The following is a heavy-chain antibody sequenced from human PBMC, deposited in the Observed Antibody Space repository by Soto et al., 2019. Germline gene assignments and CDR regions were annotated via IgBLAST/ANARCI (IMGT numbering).Heavy chain of an antibody. V-gene: IGHV3-23*01. CDR1: GFTFSSYV. J-gene: IGHJ4*02. CDR3: AKCWINSWYYLDY. Sequence: EVQLLESGGGLVQPGGSLRLSCTASGFTFSSYVMSWVRQAPGKGLEWVSAIRGSGDYTYYADSVRGRFTISRDNSKNTLYLQMNSLRAEDTAISYCAKCWINSWYYLDYWGQGTLGTVSS. CDR2: IRGSGDYT. D-gene: IGHD6-13*01.